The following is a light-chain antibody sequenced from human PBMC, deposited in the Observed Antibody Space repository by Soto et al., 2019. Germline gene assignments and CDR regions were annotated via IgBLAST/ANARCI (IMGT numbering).Light chain of an antibody. CDR1: QSVSSY. J-gene: IGKJ1*01. Sequence: IVLTQSPATLSLSPGERATLSCRASQSVSSYLAWYQQKPGQDPRLLIYDASNRAAGIPARFSGSGSGTDFTLTISRLEPEDFAVYYCQQYGSSGTFGQGTKVDIK. V-gene: IGKV3-11*01. CDR3: QQYGSSGT. CDR2: DAS.